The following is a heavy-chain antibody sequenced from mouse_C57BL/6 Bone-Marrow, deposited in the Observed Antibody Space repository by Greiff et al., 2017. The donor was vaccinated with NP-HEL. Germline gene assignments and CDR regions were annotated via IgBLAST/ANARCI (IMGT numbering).Heavy chain of an antibody. CDR2: INPDSSTI. Sequence: EVKLEESGGGLVQPGGSLKLSCAASGIDFSRYWMSWVRRAPGKGLEWIGEINPDSSTINYAPSLKDKFIISRDNAKNTLYLQMSKVRSEDTALYYCARRYYGSSSGYFDVWGTGTTVTVSS. CDR3: ARRYYGSSSGYFDV. J-gene: IGHJ1*03. V-gene: IGHV4-1*01. D-gene: IGHD1-1*01. CDR1: GIDFSRYW.